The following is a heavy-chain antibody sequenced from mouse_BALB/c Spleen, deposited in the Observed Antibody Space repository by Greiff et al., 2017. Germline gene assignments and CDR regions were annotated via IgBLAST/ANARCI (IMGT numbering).Heavy chain of an antibody. CDR2: ISYSGST. CDR3: ASYYDYDKHFAY. CDR1: GYSITSDYA. D-gene: IGHD2-4*01. V-gene: IGHV3-2*02. J-gene: IGHJ3*01. Sequence: VQLKESGPGLVKPSQSLSLTCTVTGYSITSDYAWNWIRQFPGNKLEWMGSISYSGSTSYNPSLKSRISITRDTSKNQFFLQLNSVTTEDTATYYCASYYDYDKHFAYWGQGTLVTVSA.